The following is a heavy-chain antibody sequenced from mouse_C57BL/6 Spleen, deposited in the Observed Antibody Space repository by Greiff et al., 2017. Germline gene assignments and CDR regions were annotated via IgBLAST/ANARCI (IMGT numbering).Heavy chain of an antibody. CDR3: ARWSGTFDY. CDR1: GFTFTDYY. D-gene: IGHD4-1*01. V-gene: IGHV7-3*01. CDR2: IRNKANGYTT. J-gene: IGHJ2*01. Sequence: EVQLVESGGGLVQPGGSLSLSCAASGFTFTDYYMSWVRQPPGKALEWLGFIRNKANGYTTEYSASVKGRFTISRDNSQSILYLQMNALRAEDSATYYCARWSGTFDYWGQGTTLTVSS.